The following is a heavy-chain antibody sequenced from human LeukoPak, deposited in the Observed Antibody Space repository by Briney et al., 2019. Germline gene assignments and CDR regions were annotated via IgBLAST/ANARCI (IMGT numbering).Heavy chain of an antibody. Sequence: SVKVSCKASGGTFSSYAISWVRQAPGQGLEWMGGIIPIFGTANYAQEFQGRVTITADKSTSTAYMELSSLRSDDTAVYYCARVKGIRLPSDYWGQGTLVTVSS. J-gene: IGHJ4*02. CDR2: IIPIFGTA. CDR1: GGTFSSYA. V-gene: IGHV1-69*06. CDR3: ARVKGIRLPSDY. D-gene: IGHD6-13*01.